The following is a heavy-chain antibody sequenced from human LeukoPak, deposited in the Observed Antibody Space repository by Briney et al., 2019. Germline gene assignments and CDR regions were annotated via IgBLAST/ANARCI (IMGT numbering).Heavy chain of an antibody. D-gene: IGHD5-24*01. CDR2: IASDGAKA. J-gene: IGHJ6*02. Sequence: GGSLRLSCAASGFSFSNYWSHWVRQAPGKGLEWVAIIASDGAKAYYADSVKGRFSISRDNSKNTVDLQMNTLRTEDTAMYYCAKDRSQEAIYKGALDVWGQGTTVTVS. V-gene: IGHV3-30*18. CDR3: AKDRSQEAIYKGALDV. CDR1: GFSFSNYW.